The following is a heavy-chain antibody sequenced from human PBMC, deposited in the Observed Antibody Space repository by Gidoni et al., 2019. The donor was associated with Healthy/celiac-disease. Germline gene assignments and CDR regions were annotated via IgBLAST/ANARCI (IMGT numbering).Heavy chain of an antibody. CDR2: ISGSGGST. CDR1: GFTFSSYA. Sequence: EVQLLESGGGLVQPGGSLRLSCAASGFTFSSYAMRWVRQAPGKGLEWVSAISGSGGSTYYADSVKGRFTISRDNSKNTLYLQMNSLRAEDTAVYYCAKDRKLLWFGELSSWWYFDYWGQGTLVTVSS. CDR3: AKDRKLLWFGELSSWWYFDY. J-gene: IGHJ4*02. V-gene: IGHV3-23*01. D-gene: IGHD3-10*01.